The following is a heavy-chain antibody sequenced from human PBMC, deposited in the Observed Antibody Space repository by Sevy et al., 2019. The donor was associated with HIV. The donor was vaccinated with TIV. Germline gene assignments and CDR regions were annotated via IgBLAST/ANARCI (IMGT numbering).Heavy chain of an antibody. CDR3: ARPGFSYEPPRY. D-gene: IGHD3-16*01. J-gene: IGHJ4*02. Sequence: GGSLRLSCAASGFTFNIYAMIWVRQAPGKGLEWVSAISATGSPTYYSDSVKGRFTISRDNSKNTLYLQMNSLSVEETAVYYCARPGFSYEPPRYWDQGALVTVSS. V-gene: IGHV3-23*01. CDR1: GFTFNIYA. CDR2: ISATGSPT.